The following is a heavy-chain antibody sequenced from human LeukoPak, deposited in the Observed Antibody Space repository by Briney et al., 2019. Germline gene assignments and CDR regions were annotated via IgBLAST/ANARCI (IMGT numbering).Heavy chain of an antibody. Sequence: AASVKVSCKASGYTFTSYGISWVRQAPGQGLEWMGWISAYNGNTNYEQKVQGRVTMTTDTSTSTAYTGLRSLRSDDTAVYYCARDQSETSSGSGITLFDYWGQGTLVTVSS. D-gene: IGHD3-10*01. V-gene: IGHV1-18*01. J-gene: IGHJ4*02. CDR1: GYTFTSYG. CDR3: ARDQSETSSGSGITLFDY. CDR2: ISAYNGNT.